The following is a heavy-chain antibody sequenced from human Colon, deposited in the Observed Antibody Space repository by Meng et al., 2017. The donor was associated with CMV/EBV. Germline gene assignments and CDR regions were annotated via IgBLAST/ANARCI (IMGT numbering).Heavy chain of an antibody. J-gene: IGHJ1*01. D-gene: IGHD2-8*01. CDR1: GASISSSKW. CDR3: ASQDSTVYALGD. CDR2: IYDSGKT. V-gene: IGHV4-4*02. Sequence: GSLRLSCTVSGASISSSKWWSCVRQSPGKGLEWIGEIYDSGKTKTNYNPSLESRVSISVDKSKNLFSLRLTSVTAADTAIYYCASQDSTVYALGDWGQGTLVTVSS.